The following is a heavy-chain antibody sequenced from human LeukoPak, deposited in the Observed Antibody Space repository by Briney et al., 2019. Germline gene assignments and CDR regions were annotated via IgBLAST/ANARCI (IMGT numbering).Heavy chain of an antibody. CDR3: AREPPTIFGVGYYMDV. CDR1: GFTFDDYG. Sequence: PGGSLRLSCAASGFTFDDYGMSWVRQAPGKGLEWVSGINWNGGSTGYADSVKGRFTISRDNAKNSLYLQMNSLRAEDTALYYCAREPPTIFGVGYYMDVWGKGTTVTVSS. D-gene: IGHD3-3*01. J-gene: IGHJ6*03. CDR2: INWNGGST. V-gene: IGHV3-20*04.